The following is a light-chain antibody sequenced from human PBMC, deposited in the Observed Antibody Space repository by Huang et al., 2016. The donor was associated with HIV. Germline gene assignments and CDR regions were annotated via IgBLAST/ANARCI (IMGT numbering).Light chain of an antibody. J-gene: IGKJ1*01. CDR2: AAS. CDR1: QGISRS. CDR3: QQYDRTPRT. V-gene: IGKV1-NL1*01. Sequence: DIQMTQSPSSLSASVGARVTITCRASQGISRSLAWYQQKLGKAPKLLLHAASSLESGVPSRFSGSGSGTDYSLTINSLQPEDFATYYCQQYDRTPRTFGQGTKVEIK.